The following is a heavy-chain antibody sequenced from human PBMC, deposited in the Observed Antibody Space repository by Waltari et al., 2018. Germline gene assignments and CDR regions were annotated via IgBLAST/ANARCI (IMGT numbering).Heavy chain of an antibody. J-gene: IGHJ4*02. V-gene: IGHV3-23*01. CDR1: GFTFSSYA. CDR3: AKGGGYSYGCDY. Sequence: EVQLLESGGGLVQPGGSLRLSCVASGFTFSSYAMSWVRQAPGKGLEWVSAISGSGGSTYYADSVKGRFTISRDNSKNTLYLQMNSLRAEDTAVYYCAKGGGYSYGCDYWGQGTLVTVSS. D-gene: IGHD5-18*01. CDR2: ISGSGGST.